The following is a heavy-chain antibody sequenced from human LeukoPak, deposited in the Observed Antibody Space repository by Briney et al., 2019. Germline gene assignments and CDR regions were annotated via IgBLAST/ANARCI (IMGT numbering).Heavy chain of an antibody. CDR3: ARDFARYYYGSGSYLPYYYMDV. J-gene: IGHJ6*03. CDR2: INPSGGST. V-gene: IGHV1-46*01. CDR1: GYTFTSYY. Sequence: ASVKVSCKASGYTFTSYYMHWVRQAPGQGLEWMGIINPSGGSTSYAQKFQGRVTMTRDMSTSTVYMELSSLRSEDTAVYYCARDFARYYYGSGSYLPYYYMDVWGKGTTVTVSS. D-gene: IGHD3-10*01.